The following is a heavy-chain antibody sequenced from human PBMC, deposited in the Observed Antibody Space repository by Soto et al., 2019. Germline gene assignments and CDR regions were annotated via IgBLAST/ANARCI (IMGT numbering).Heavy chain of an antibody. V-gene: IGHV3-23*01. J-gene: IGHJ5*02. CDR2: ISGSGGST. CDR1: GFTFSSYA. CDR3: AKVVTMVRGDEGNWFDP. D-gene: IGHD3-10*01. Sequence: EVQLLESGGGLVQPGGSLRLSCAASGFTFSSYAMSWVRQAPGKGLEWVSAISGSGGSTYYADSVKGRFTISRDNSKNTLYLQMNSLRAEDTAVYYCAKVVTMVRGDEGNWFDPWGQGTLVTVSS.